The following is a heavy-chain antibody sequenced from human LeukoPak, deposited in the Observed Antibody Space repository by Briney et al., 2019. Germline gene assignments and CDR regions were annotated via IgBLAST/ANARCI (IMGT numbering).Heavy chain of an antibody. CDR2: ISVSGSDK. CDR1: GFTFSRYE. V-gene: IGHV3-48*03. CDR3: ATASYFDFPS. J-gene: IGHJ5*02. D-gene: IGHD3-3*01. Sequence: GGSLRLSCAASGFTFSRYEMNWVRQAPGKGLEWVSYISVSGSDKNYADSVKGRFTISRDNAKNSLHLQMNSLRAEDTAVYYCATASYFDFPSWGQGTLVTVSS.